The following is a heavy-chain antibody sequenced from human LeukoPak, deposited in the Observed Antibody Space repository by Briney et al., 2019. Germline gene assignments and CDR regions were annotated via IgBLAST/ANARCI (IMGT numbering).Heavy chain of an antibody. Sequence: PGRSLRLSFAASGFTFSSYAMHWVRQAPGKGLEWVAVISYDGSNKYYADSVKGRFTISRDNSKNTLYLQMNSLRAEDTAVYYCARDRRGIVPGDYYGMDVWGQGTTVTVSS. J-gene: IGHJ6*02. CDR3: ARDRRGIVPGDYYGMDV. V-gene: IGHV3-30-3*01. CDR1: GFTFSSYA. CDR2: ISYDGSNK. D-gene: IGHD2/OR15-2a*01.